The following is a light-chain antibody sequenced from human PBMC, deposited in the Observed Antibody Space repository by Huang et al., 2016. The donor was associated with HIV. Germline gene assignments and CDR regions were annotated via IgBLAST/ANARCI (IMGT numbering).Light chain of an antibody. Sequence: EIVMTQSPATLSVSPGERATLSCRASQSVSNNLAWYQQKPGLAPTLLIYGASTRATGIPARFSGSGSETRFTLTISSLQSEDFAVYYRQQYNNWPPEYTFGQGTKLEIK. CDR2: GAS. V-gene: IGKV3-15*01. J-gene: IGKJ2*01. CDR1: QSVSNN. CDR3: QQYNNWPPEYT.